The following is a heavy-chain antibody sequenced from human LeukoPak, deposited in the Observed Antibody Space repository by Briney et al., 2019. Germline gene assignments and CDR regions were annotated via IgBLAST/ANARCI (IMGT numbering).Heavy chain of an antibody. J-gene: IGHJ5*02. CDR2: VHSSGST. D-gene: IGHD2-2*01. CDR3: VRLMPTRWFDP. V-gene: IGHV4-4*07. Sequence: SETLSLTCYVSGGSMNSYYWSWIRQSAGHGLEYIGRVHSSGSTSYNPSLKSRVTVSIDTSRNQFSLNLDSVTAADTAVYYCVRLMPTRWFDPWGQGTLVTVSS. CDR1: GGSMNSYY.